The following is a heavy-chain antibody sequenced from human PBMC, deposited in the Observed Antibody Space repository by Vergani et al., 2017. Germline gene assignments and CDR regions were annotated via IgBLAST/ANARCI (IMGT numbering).Heavy chain of an antibody. Sequence: QVTLKESGPVLVKPTETLTLTCTVSGFPLSNARLGVSWIRQPPGKALEWLAHIFSNDEKSYSTSLKSRLTIPKDTSKSQVGLTMTNMDPVDTATYDCARISSGPNWFDPWGQGTLVTVSS. D-gene: IGHD6-19*01. CDR3: ARISSGPNWFDP. CDR2: IFSNDEK. J-gene: IGHJ5*02. V-gene: IGHV2-26*01. CDR1: GFPLSNARLG.